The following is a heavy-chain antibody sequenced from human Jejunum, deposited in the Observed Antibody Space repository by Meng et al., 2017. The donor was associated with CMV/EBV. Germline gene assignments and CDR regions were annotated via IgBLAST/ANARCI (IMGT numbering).Heavy chain of an antibody. V-gene: IGHV3-7*04. CDR2: IRYDGGER. CDR1: GINFKDYW. Sequence: LRISCAASGINFKDYWMDWVRQAPGRGLEWVANIRYDGGERYYVNSVEGRFFIYRDNARNSLYLQMNSLRAEDSAIYYCTRALDYWGQGTLVTVSS. J-gene: IGHJ4*02. CDR3: TRALDY.